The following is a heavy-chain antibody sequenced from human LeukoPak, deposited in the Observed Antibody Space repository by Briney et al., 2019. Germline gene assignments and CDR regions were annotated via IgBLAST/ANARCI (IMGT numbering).Heavy chain of an antibody. CDR3: AREWSDLLESPNYYYYYGMDV. CDR1: GGTFTSYA. J-gene: IGHJ6*02. V-gene: IGHV1-69*01. CDR2: IIPIFGTA. Sequence: EASVKVSYKASGGTFTSYAISWVRQAPGQGIEWMGGIIPIFGTANYAQKFQGRVTITADESTSTAYMELSSLRSEDTAVYYCAREWSDLLESPNYYYYYGMDVWGQGTTVTVSS. D-gene: IGHD1-1*01.